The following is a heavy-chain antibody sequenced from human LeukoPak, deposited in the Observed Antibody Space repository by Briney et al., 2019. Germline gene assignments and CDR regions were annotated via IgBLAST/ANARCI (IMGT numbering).Heavy chain of an antibody. Sequence: AGGSLRLSCAASGFTFSSYGMHWVRQAPGKGLEGVAVIWYDGSNKYYADSVKGRFTISRDNSKNTLYLQMNSLRAEDTAVYYCARAGPTYCGGDCYSNYWGQGTLVTVSS. CDR1: GFTFSSYG. V-gene: IGHV3-33*01. CDR3: ARAGPTYCGGDCYSNY. J-gene: IGHJ4*02. CDR2: IWYDGSNK. D-gene: IGHD2-21*02.